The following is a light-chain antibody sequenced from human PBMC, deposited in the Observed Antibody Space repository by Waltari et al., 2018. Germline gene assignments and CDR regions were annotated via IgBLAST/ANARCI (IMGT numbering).Light chain of an antibody. J-gene: IGLJ1*01. CDR3: YSTTDNNLGV. CDR2: QDS. V-gene: IGLV3-27*01. CDR1: MLQKKY. Sequence: SSELTQPSSVSVSPGQPARITCSGDMLQKKYTRWFQQKPGQPPVLVLYQDSARPSGIPERFSGSSSGTTVTLTISGAQVEDEADYYCYSTTDNNLGVFGPGTRVTVL.